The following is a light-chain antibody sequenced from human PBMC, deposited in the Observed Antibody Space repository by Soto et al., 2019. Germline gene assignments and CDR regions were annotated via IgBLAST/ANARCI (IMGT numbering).Light chain of an antibody. Sequence: QSVLTQPASVSGSPGQSITISCTGTSSDVGGYNYLSWYPQHPGKAPKLMMYDVSNRPSGISKRCSGSKSGNTASLTISGLQAEDEADYYCNSYTSSSTLVVCGGGTKLTVL. CDR2: DVS. V-gene: IGLV2-14*01. CDR1: SSDVGGYNY. CDR3: NSYTSSSTLVV. J-gene: IGLJ2*01.